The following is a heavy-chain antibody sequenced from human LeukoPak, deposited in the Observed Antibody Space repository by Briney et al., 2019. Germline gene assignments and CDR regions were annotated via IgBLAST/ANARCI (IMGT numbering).Heavy chain of an antibody. Sequence: PGGSLRLSCAASGFTFSSYWMHWVRQAPGKGLVWVSRINSDGSSTSYADSVKGRFTISRDNAKNTLYLQMNSLRAEDTAVYYCARVHSYGPGATNFDSWGKGTLVTVSS. J-gene: IGHJ4*02. CDR3: ARVHSYGPGATNFDS. D-gene: IGHD5-18*01. CDR1: GFTFSSYW. V-gene: IGHV3-74*01. CDR2: INSDGSST.